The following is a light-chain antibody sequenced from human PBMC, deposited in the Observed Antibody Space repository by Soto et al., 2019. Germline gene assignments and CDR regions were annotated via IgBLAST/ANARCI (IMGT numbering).Light chain of an antibody. CDR1: QSVNRW. V-gene: IGKV1-5*03. CDR2: AAS. Sequence: DIQMTQSPSTLSASVGDRVTITSRASQSVNRWLAWYQQKPGRAPKLLIYAASRLESGVPSRFSGSGSGTELTLTISSLQPDDFATYYCQEYNGHSSSTFGQGTKVEVK. CDR3: QEYNGHSSST. J-gene: IGKJ1*01.